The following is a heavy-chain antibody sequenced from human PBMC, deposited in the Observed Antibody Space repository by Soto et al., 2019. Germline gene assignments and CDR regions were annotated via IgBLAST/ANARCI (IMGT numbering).Heavy chain of an antibody. CDR3: ARGGYGDYGAFDI. J-gene: IGHJ3*02. CDR2: ISYDGSNK. CDR1: GFTFSSYA. Sequence: GGSLRLSCAASGFTFSSYAMHWVRQAPGKGLEWVAVISYDGSNKYYADSVKDRFTISRDNSKNTLYLQMNSLRAEDTAVYYCARGGYGDYGAFDIWGQGTMVTVSS. V-gene: IGHV3-30*04. D-gene: IGHD4-17*01.